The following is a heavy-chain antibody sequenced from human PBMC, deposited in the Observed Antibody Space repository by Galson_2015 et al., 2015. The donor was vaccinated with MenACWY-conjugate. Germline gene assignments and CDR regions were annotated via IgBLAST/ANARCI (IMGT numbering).Heavy chain of an antibody. CDR3: AREFSY. J-gene: IGHJ4*02. CDR2: IYDRGTT. CDR1: GGSASSSGYY. Sequence: QVQLQESGPGLVKPSETLSLTCTVSGGSASSSGYYWTWIRQPPGKGLEWIGLIYDRGTTKYNPSLKGRVTISLDTSKNQVSLKLDSVTAADTAVYYCAREFSYWGQGTLVTVSS. D-gene: IGHD2/OR15-2a*01. V-gene: IGHV4-61*08.